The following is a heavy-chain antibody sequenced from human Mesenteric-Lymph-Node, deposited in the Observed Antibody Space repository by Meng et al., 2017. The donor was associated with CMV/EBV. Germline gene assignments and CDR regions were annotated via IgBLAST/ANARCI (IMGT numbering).Heavy chain of an antibody. D-gene: IGHD5-24*01. Sequence: GESLKISCAASGFTFSSYWMSWVRQAPGKGLEWVANIKQDGSEKYYVDSVKGRFTISRDNAKNSLYLQMNSLRAEDTAVYYCTRDMLQFDYWGQGILVTVSS. J-gene: IGHJ4*02. CDR1: GFTFSSYW. CDR2: IKQDGSEK. V-gene: IGHV3-7*01. CDR3: TRDMLQFDY.